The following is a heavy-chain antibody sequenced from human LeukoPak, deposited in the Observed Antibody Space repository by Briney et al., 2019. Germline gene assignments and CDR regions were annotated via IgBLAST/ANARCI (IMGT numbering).Heavy chain of an antibody. CDR1: GGSFSGYY. V-gene: IGHV4-34*01. CDR2: INHSGST. CDR3: ARGPTGYGGNPY. D-gene: IGHD4-23*01. Sequence: SETLSLTCAVYGGSFSGYYWSWSRQRPGKGLEWIGEINHSGSTNYNPSLKSRVTISVDTSKNQFSLKLSSVTAADTAVYYCARGPTGYGGNPYWGQGTLVTVSS. J-gene: IGHJ4*02.